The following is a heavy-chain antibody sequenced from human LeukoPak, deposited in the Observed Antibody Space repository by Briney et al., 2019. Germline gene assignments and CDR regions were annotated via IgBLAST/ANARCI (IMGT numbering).Heavy chain of an antibody. J-gene: IGHJ4*02. CDR3: ARDTPLLGGIAAI. D-gene: IGHD6-25*01. CDR2: IYISGST. V-gene: IGHV4-61*02. CDR1: GGSISSGSYY. Sequence: SETLSLTCTVSGGSISSGSYYWSWIRQPAGKGLEWIGRIYISGSTNYNPSLKSRVTISVDTSKNQFSLKLSSVTAADTAVYYCARDTPLLGGIAAIWGQGTLVTVSS.